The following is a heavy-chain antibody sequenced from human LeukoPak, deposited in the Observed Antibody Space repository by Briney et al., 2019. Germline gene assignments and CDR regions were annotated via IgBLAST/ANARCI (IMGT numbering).Heavy chain of an antibody. J-gene: IGHJ4*02. Sequence: PGGSLRLSCTASGFTFGNYAMSWFRQAPGKGLEWVGFIRSKHYGGTTEYAASVQGRITISRDDSKRDAQLQNNRLHTSAIPEYYCTRGLGIAAYDYWGQGTLVTVSS. CDR1: GFTFGNYA. CDR2: IRSKHYGGTT. D-gene: IGHD6-13*01. V-gene: IGHV3-49*03. CDR3: TRGLGIAAYDY.